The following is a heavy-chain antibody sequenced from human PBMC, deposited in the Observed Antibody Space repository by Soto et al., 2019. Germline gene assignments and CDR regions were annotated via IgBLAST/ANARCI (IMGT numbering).Heavy chain of an antibody. CDR1: GYSFTIYC. Sequence: GEYLTISCNGSGYSFTIYCISWVLQMPGKGLDWLWRIDPSDSYTNYSPSFQGHVTISADKSISTAYLQWSSLKASDTAMYYCARPARRCSGGSCYSRHYYYYGMDVWGQGTTVTVSS. J-gene: IGHJ6*02. CDR2: IDPSDSYT. D-gene: IGHD2-15*01. CDR3: ARPARRCSGGSCYSRHYYYYGMDV. V-gene: IGHV5-10-1*01.